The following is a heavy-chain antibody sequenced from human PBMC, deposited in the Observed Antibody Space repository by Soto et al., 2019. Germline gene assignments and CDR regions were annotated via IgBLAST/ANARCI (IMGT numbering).Heavy chain of an antibody. Sequence: PWSSLRLSCFASVLTFWSRAMSWVRQAPGEGLKWVSTITDTGGDAKYADSVRGRFVISRNNSKKTLYLQMTSLTAEDSDMYFCARGSTDSYPGSRIFDFWGRGTLVTVSS. J-gene: IGHJ4*02. V-gene: IGHV3-23*01. D-gene: IGHD3-10*01. CDR1: VLTFWSRA. CDR2: ITDTGGDA. CDR3: ARGSTDSYPGSRIFDF.